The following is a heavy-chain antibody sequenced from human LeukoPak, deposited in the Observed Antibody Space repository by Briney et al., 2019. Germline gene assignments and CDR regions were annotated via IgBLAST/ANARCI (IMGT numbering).Heavy chain of an antibody. CDR1: GFSFSSYE. V-gene: IGHV3-21*01. D-gene: IGHD3-22*01. Sequence: PGGSLRLSRGASGFSFSSYELNWVRQAPGKGLEWVSSISGSSTYIDYADSVKGRFTISRDNAKNALYLQMDSPRAEDTAVYYCARSHSSGRYFDFWGQGTLVTVSS. J-gene: IGHJ4*02. CDR2: ISGSSTYI. CDR3: ARSHSSGRYFDF.